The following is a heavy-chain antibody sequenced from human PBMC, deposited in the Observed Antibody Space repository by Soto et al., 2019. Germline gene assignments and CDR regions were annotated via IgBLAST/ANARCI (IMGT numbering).Heavy chain of an antibody. CDR2: IYYSGST. V-gene: IGHV4-59*01. D-gene: IGHD5-18*01. CDR1: GGSISSYY. CDR3: ARCRDGYSYGYGGYHYYGMDV. J-gene: IGHJ6*02. Sequence: SETLSLTCTVSGGSISSYYWSWIRQPPGKGLEWIGYIYYSGSTNYNPSLKSRVTISVDTSKNQFSLKLSSVTAADTAVYYCARCRDGYSYGYGGYHYYGMDVWGQGTTVTVSS.